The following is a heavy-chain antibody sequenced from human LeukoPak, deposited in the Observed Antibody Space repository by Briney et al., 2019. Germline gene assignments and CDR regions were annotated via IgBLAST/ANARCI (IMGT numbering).Heavy chain of an antibody. V-gene: IGHV3-48*03. D-gene: IGHD3-3*01. CDR3: ARSARLMKGVVEVTALDD. CDR2: LSSSGSAF. J-gene: IGHJ4*02. CDR1: GFTFRSYE. Sequence: PGGSLRLSCGDSGFTFRSYEMNWVRQAPGKGLEWLAYLSSSGSAFSYADSVRGRFTIARDNSKNSVYLEMNSLRADDTAVYYCARSARLMKGVVEVTALDDWGQGTLVTVSS.